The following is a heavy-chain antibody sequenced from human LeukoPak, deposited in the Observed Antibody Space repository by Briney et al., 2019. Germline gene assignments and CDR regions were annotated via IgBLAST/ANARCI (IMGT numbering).Heavy chain of an antibody. CDR3: ARMDHTQLAYYMDV. V-gene: IGHV4-59*01. CDR1: GGSISSYY. J-gene: IGHJ6*03. Sequence: PSETLSLTCTVSGGSISSYYWSWIRQPPGKGLEWIGYIYYSGSTNHNPSLKSRVTISVDTSKNQFSLKLSSVTAADTAVYYCARMDHTQLAYYMDVWGKGTTVTVSS. D-gene: IGHD1-14*01. CDR2: IYYSGST.